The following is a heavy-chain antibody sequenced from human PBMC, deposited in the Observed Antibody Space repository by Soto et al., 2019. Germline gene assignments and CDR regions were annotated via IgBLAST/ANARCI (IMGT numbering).Heavy chain of an antibody. CDR1: GGSVSSQY. CDR3: ASQDYDKSVYYFDY. D-gene: IGHD3-22*01. CDR2: IYNGGIP. J-gene: IGHJ4*02. V-gene: IGHV4-4*07. Sequence: SETLSLTCTVSGGSVSSQYWSWIRQPAGKGLEWIGRIYNGGIPLIHPSLESRVALSLDTSKNQFSLTLSSVTAADTAIYYCASQDYDKSVYYFDYWGQGTLVTAPQ.